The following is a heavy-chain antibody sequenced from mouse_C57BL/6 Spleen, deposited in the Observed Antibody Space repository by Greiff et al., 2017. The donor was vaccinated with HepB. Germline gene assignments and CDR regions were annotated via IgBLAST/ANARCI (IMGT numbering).Heavy chain of an antibody. J-gene: IGHJ2*01. D-gene: IGHD1-1*01. V-gene: IGHV1-52*01. CDR1: GYTFTSYW. CDR3: ARGGYYGSSYTRDYFDY. CDR2: IDPSDSET. Sequence: QVQLQQPGAELVRPGSSVKLSCKASGYTFTSYWIHWVKQRPIQGLEWIGNIDPSDSETHYNQKFKDKATLTVDKSSSTAYMQLSSLTSEDSAVYYCARGGYYGSSYTRDYFDYWGQGTTLTVSS.